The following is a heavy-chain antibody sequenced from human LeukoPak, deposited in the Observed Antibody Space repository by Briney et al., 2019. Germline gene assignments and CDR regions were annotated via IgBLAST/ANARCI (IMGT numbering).Heavy chain of an antibody. D-gene: IGHD5-18*01. CDR1: GGSMNTYY. CDR2: VHTSVGP. CDR3: AREMDQGNSYGRVLGI. Sequence: SETLSVTCTVSGGSMNTYYWTWIRQTAGGGLEWLGRVHTSVGPAYNPSLRSRLTVSADTSKNQVSLKLTSVRAADTAVYFCAREMDQGNSYGRVLGIWGQGISVIVSS. V-gene: IGHV4-4*07. J-gene: IGHJ4*02.